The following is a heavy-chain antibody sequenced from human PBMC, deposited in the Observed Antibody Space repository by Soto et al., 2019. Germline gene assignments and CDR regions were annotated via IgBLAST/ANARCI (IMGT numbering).Heavy chain of an antibody. CDR2: IYYSGST. CDR1: GGSISSYY. Sequence: QVQLQESGPGLVNPSETLSLTCTVSGGSISSYYWNWIRQPPGKGLEWIGYIYYSGSTNYNPSLKTRVTISVETSKTQFSLKLSSVTAAYTAMYYCARRPGYGYGVDVWGEGTTVTVSS. CDR3: ARRPGYGYGVDV. J-gene: IGHJ6*04. V-gene: IGHV4-59*08. D-gene: IGHD6-13*01.